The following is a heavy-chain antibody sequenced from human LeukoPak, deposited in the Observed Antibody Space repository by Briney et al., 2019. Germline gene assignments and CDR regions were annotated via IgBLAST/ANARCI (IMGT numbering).Heavy chain of an antibody. J-gene: IGHJ4*02. V-gene: IGHV3-30*18. Sequence: GGSLRLSCGASGFIFSSYVMHWVRQAPGKGLEWVAVISSDGSDKYYADSGKGRFTISRDNSKNQLYLQINTLRTEDTAVYYCAKGVRGVIAYYFDFWGQGTLVTVSS. CDR2: ISSDGSDK. CDR1: GFIFSSYV. D-gene: IGHD3-10*01. CDR3: AKGVRGVIAYYFDF.